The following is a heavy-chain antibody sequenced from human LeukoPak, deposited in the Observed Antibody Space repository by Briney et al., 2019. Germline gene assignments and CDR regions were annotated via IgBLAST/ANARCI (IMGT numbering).Heavy chain of an antibody. CDR2: IYYSGST. V-gene: IGHV4-39*01. CDR1: GGSISSSSYY. CDR3: ARHDPEWIFDY. D-gene: IGHD5-12*01. Sequence: PSETLSLTCTVSGGSISSSSYYWGWIRQPPGKGLEWIGSIYYSGSTYYNPSLKSRVTISVDTSKNQFSLKLSSVTAADTAVYYCARHDPEWIFDYWGQGTLVTVSS. J-gene: IGHJ4*02.